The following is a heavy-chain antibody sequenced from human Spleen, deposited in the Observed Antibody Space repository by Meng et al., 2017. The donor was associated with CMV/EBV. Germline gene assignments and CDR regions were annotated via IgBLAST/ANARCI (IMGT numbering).Heavy chain of an antibody. J-gene: IGHJ4*02. CDR3: ARVEVGATRDFDY. CDR2: IYYSGTT. Sequence: ESLKISCTVSGYSISNGYYWGWIRQPPGKRLEWIGSIYYSGTTYYNPSLKDRVTISVDTSKNDFSLRLSSVTAADTAVYYCARVEVGATRDFDYWGQGTLVTVSS. V-gene: IGHV4-38-2*02. CDR1: GYSISNGYY. D-gene: IGHD1-26*01.